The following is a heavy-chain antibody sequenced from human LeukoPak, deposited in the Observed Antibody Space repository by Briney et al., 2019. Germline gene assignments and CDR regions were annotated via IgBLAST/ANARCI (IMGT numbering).Heavy chain of an antibody. V-gene: IGHV1-69*13. CDR2: IIPIFGTA. Sequence: SVKVSCKASGGTFSSYAISWVRQAPGQGLEWMGGIIPIFGTANYAQKFQGRVTITADESTSTAYMELSSLRSEDTAVYYCARVSSLAGGFDPWGQGTLVTVSS. CDR1: GGTFSSYA. J-gene: IGHJ5*02. CDR3: ARVSSLAGGFDP.